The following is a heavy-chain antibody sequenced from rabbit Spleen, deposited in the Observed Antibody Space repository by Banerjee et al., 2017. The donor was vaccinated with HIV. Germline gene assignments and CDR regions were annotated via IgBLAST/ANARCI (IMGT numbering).Heavy chain of an antibody. J-gene: IGHJ6*01. CDR2: IEPIFGNT. D-gene: IGHD8-1*01. CDR3: ARDTGSSFSSYGMDL. V-gene: IGHV1S39*01. Sequence: QEQLVESGGGLVQPGGSLKLSCKASGFDVSNYGMSWVRQAPGKGLEWIGYIEPIFGNTYYANWVNGRFTISKTSSTTVTLQVTSLTGADTATYFCARDTGSSFSSYGMDLWARAPSSPS. CDR1: GFDVSNYG.